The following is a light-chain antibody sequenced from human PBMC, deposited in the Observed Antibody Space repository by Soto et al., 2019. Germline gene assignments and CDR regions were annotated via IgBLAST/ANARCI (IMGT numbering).Light chain of an antibody. J-gene: IGKJ1*01. CDR2: GAS. CDR1: QSISRY. CDR3: QQYGSSPPT. Sequence: EIVLTQSPGTLSLSPGERTTLSFRASQSISRYLAWYQQKPGQGPRLLIYGASSRATGTPDRFSGSGSGTDFTLTINRLEPEDFALYYCQQYGSSPPTLGQGTKVDIK. V-gene: IGKV3-20*01.